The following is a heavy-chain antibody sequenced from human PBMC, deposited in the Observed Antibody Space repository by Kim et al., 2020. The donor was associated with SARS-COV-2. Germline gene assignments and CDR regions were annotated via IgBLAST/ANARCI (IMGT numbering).Heavy chain of an antibody. Sequence: SETLSLTCAVSGGSISSSNWWSWVRQPPGKGLEWIGEIYHSGSTNYNPSLKRRVTISVDKSKNQFSLKLSSVTAADTAVYYCARATTGVFYGDYYFDYWGQGTLVTVSS. J-gene: IGHJ4*02. CDR2: IYHSGST. V-gene: IGHV4-4*02. D-gene: IGHD4-17*01. CDR1: GGSISSSNW. CDR3: ARATTGVFYGDYYFDY.